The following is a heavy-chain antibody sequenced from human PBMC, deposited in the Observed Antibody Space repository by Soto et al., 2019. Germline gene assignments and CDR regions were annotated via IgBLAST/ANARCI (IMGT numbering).Heavy chain of an antibody. D-gene: IGHD5-12*01. Sequence: GGSLRLSCAASGFTFSNYMSWVRQAPGKGLEWVSVIFSVVSTYSADSVKGIFTISRDISKNTLFFQLNSLRAEDTVVYYCAREDGYRGGDAFDIWGQGTMVTVSS. V-gene: IGHV3-66*01. CDR1: GFTFSNY. CDR3: AREDGYRGGDAFDI. CDR2: IFSVVST. J-gene: IGHJ3*02.